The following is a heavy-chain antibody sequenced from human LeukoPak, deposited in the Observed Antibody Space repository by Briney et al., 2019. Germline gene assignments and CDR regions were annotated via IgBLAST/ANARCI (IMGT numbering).Heavy chain of an antibody. CDR2: IRNKANSYTT. V-gene: IGHV3-72*01. D-gene: IGHD1-20*01. CDR3: ARIGPNWNFDY. CDR1: GFTFSDHY. J-gene: IGHJ4*02. Sequence: GGSLRLSCAASGFTFSDHYMDWVRQAPGKGLEWVGRIRNKANSYTTEYAASVKGRFTLSRDDSKNSLYLQMNSLKTEDTAVYYCARIGPNWNFDYWGQGTLVTVSS.